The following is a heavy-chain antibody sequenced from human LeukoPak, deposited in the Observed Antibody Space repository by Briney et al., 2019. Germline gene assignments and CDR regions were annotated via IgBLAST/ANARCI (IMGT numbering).Heavy chain of an antibody. CDR1: GYTFTTYA. CDR2: INTNTGNP. Sequence: ASVKVSCKASGYTFTTYAMNWVRRAPGQGLQWMGWINTNTGNPTYAQGFTGEFVFSLDTSVSTAYLQISSLKAEDTAVYYCGRGLRNFDWEIDYWGQGTLVTVSS. J-gene: IGHJ4*02. CDR3: GRGLRNFDWEIDY. V-gene: IGHV7-4-1*02. D-gene: IGHD3-9*01.